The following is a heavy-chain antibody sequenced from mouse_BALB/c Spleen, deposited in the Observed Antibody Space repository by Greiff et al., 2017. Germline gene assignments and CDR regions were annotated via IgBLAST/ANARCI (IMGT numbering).Heavy chain of an antibody. CDR2: INPSNGGT. J-gene: IGHJ4*01. D-gene: IGHD1-1*02. Sequence: QVQLQQSGAELVKPGASVKLSCKASGYTFTSYYMYWVKQRPGQGLEWIGEINPSNGGTNFNEKFKSKATLTVDKSSSTAYMQLSSLTSEDSAVYYCTRVVWGYAMDYWGQGTSGTVSS. V-gene: IGHV1S81*02. CDR1: GYTFTSYY. CDR3: TRVVWGYAMDY.